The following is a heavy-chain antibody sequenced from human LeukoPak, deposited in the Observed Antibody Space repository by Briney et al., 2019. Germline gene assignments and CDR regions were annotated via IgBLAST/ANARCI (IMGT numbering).Heavy chain of an antibody. CDR3: AKAQRYFDWLSHFDY. J-gene: IGHJ4*02. CDR1: GFTFDDYA. CDR2: ISWNSGSI. V-gene: IGHV3-9*01. Sequence: PGGSLRLSCAASGFTFDDYAMHWVRQAPGKGLEWVSGISWNSGSIGYADSVKGRFTISRDNAKNSLYLQMNSLRAEDTALYYCAKAQRYFDWLSHFDYWGQGTLVTVSS. D-gene: IGHD3-9*01.